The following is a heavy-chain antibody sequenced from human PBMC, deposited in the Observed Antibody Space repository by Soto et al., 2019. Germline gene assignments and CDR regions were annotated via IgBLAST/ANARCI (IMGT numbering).Heavy chain of an antibody. CDR2: ISYDGSNK. D-gene: IGHD2-21*02. CDR1: GFTFSSYA. Sequence: QVQLVESGGGVVQPGRSLRLSCAASGFTFSSYAMHWVRQAPGKGLEWVAVISYDGSNKYYADSVKGRFTISRDNSKNLLYLQMNSLSAEDTAVYYCARDPVAYCGGDCRTFDYWGQGTLVTVSS. J-gene: IGHJ4*02. V-gene: IGHV3-30-3*01. CDR3: ARDPVAYCGGDCRTFDY.